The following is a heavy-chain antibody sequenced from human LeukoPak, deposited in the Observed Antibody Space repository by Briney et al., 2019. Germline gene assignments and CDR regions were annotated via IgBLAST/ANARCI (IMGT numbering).Heavy chain of an antibody. J-gene: IGHJ4*02. CDR1: GVSISSGGYY. CDR3: ARVRPSPLTVDY. Sequence: SETLSLTCTVSGVSISSGGYYWSWIRQPPGRGLEWIGYTLHTGRTYYNPPLKSRVTISVDRSKNQFSLKVSSVTAADTAVYYCARVRPSPLTVDYWGQGTLVTVSS. CDR2: TLHTGRT. D-gene: IGHD2-21*02. V-gene: IGHV4-30-2*01.